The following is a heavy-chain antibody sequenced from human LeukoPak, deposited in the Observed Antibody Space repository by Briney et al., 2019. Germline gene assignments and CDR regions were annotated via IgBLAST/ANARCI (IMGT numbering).Heavy chain of an antibody. D-gene: IGHD2-21*01. CDR2: ISSSSTYI. J-gene: IGHJ4*02. V-gene: IGHV3-21*01. CDR1: GFPFSSYT. CDR3: ARAACGGKCFDY. Sequence: GGSLRLSCAASGFPFSSYTMNWVRQAPGKGLEWVSSISSSSTYIYYADLVKGRFTISRDNAKNSLYLQMNSLRAEDTAVYYCARAACGGKCFDYWGQGTLVTVSS.